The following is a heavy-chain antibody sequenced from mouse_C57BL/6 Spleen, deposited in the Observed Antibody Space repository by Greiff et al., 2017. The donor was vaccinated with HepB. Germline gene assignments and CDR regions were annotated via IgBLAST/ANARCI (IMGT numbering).Heavy chain of an antibody. J-gene: IGHJ2*01. CDR3: AREGVSTMVTNFDY. V-gene: IGHV1-64*01. Sequence: QVQLQQSGAELVKPGASVKLSCKASGYTFTSYWMHWVEQRPGQGLEWIGMIHPNSGSTNYNEKFKSKATLTVDKSSSTAYMQLSSLTSEDSAVYYCAREGVSTMVTNFDYWGQGTTLTVSS. CDR1: GYTFTSYW. CDR2: IHPNSGST. D-gene: IGHD2-2*01.